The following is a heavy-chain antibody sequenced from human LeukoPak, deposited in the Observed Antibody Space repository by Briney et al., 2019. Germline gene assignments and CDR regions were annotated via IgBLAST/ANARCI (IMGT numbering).Heavy chain of an antibody. Sequence: GASVKVSRKASGYTLTSYDINWVRQATGQGLEWMGWMNPNSGNTGYAQKFQGRVTMTRNTSISTAYMELSSLRSEDTAVYYCSLYDFWSGYYIGIDYWGQGTLVTVSS. CDR1: GYTLTSYD. CDR3: SLYDFWSGYYIGIDY. J-gene: IGHJ4*02. CDR2: MNPNSGNT. D-gene: IGHD3-3*01. V-gene: IGHV1-8*01.